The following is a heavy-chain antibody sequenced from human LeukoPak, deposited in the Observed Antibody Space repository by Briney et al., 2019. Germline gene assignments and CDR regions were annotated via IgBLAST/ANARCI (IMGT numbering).Heavy chain of an antibody. J-gene: IGHJ4*02. CDR1: GFTFTSYW. V-gene: IGHV3-7*01. CDR3: VRGAGVFDY. CDR2: MKQDGREK. Sequence: RGSLRLSCVDSGFTFTSYWISWVRQAPGKGREWVANMKQDGREKYYLDSVKGRFTISRDNAKNSLYLQMNSLRVEDTAVYFCVRGAGVFDYWGQGTLVTVSS. D-gene: IGHD3-10*01.